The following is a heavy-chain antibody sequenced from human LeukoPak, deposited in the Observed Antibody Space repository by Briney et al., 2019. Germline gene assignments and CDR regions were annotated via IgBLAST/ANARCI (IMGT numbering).Heavy chain of an antibody. D-gene: IGHD3-22*01. CDR2: IYTSGST. CDR3: ARGLAYHYDSSGYWDY. J-gene: IGHJ4*02. Sequence: SSETLSLTCTVSGGSISSYYWSWIRQPAGKGLEWIGRIYTSGSTNYNPSLKSRVTMSVDTSKNQFSLKLSSVTAADTAVYYCARGLAYHYDSSGYWDYWGQGTLVTVSS. V-gene: IGHV4-4*07. CDR1: GGSISSYY.